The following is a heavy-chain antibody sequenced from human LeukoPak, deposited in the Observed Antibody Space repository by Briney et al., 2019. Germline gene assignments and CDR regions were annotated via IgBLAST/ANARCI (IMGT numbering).Heavy chain of an antibody. CDR1: GFTFSSYA. V-gene: IGHV3-23*01. CDR3: AKDLVYYYGSGSYSQFDY. D-gene: IGHD3-10*01. Sequence: PGGSLRLSCAASGFTFSSYAMSWVRQAPGKGLEWVSAISGSGGSTYYADSVKGRFTISRDNSKNTLYLQMNSLRAEDTAVYYCAKDLVYYYGSGSYSQFDYWGQGTLVTVSS. CDR2: ISGSGGST. J-gene: IGHJ4*02.